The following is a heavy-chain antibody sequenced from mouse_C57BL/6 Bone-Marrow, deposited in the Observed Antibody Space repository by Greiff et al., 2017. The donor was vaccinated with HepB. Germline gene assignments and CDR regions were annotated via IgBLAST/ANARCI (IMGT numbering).Heavy chain of an antibody. CDR3: ARKGDYYGSSYWYVDV. Sequence: VQLQQSGGGLVQPGGSLKLSCAASGFTFSDYGMAWVRQAPRKGPEWVAFISNLAYSIYYADTVTGRFTISRENAKNTLYLEMSSLRSEDTAMYYCARKGDYYGSSYWYVDVWGTGTTVTVSS. CDR1: GFTFSDYG. CDR2: ISNLAYSI. J-gene: IGHJ1*03. D-gene: IGHD1-1*01. V-gene: IGHV5-15*01.